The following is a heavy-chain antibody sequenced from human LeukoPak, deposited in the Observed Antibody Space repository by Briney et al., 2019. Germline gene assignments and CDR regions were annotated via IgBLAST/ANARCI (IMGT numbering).Heavy chain of an antibody. D-gene: IGHD1-26*01. CDR2: IRYDGCNK. CDR3: AKDRSYSGSYCDY. Sequence: GGSLRLSCAASGFTFSSYGMHWVRQAPGKGLEWVAFIRYDGCNKYYADSVKGRFTISRDNSKNTLFLQMNSLRAEDTAVYYCAKDRSYSGSYCDYWGQGTLVTVSS. CDR1: GFTFSSYG. J-gene: IGHJ4*02. V-gene: IGHV3-30*02.